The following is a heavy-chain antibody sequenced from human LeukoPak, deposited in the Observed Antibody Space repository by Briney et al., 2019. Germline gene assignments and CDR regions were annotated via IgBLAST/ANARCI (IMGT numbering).Heavy chain of an antibody. CDR3: ARAHSLLAAAGPKADWFDP. J-gene: IGHJ5*02. D-gene: IGHD6-13*01. Sequence: SETLSLTCTVSGGSISSSSYYWSWIRQPAGKGLEWIGRIYTSGSTNYNPSLKSRVTMSVDTSKNQFSLKLSSVTAADTAVYYCARAHSLLAAAGPKADWFDPWGQGTLVTVSS. CDR1: GGSISSSSYY. V-gene: IGHV4-61*02. CDR2: IYTSGST.